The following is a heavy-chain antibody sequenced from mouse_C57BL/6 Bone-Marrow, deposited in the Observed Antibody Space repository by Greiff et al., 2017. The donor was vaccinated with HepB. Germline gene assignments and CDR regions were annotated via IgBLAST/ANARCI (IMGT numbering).Heavy chain of an antibody. CDR3: ARDYGSSCWYFDV. J-gene: IGHJ1*03. CDR2: ISDGGSYT. D-gene: IGHD1-1*01. V-gene: IGHV5-4*01. CDR1: GFTFSSYA. Sequence: EVHLVESGGGLVKPGGSLKLSCAASGFTFSSYAMSWVRQTPEKRLEWVATISDGGSYTYYPDNVKGRFTISRDNAKNNLYLQMSHLKSEDTAMYYCARDYGSSCWYFDVWGTGTTVTVSS.